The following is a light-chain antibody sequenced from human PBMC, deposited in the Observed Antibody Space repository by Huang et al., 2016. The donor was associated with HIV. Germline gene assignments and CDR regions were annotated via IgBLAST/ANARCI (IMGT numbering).Light chain of an antibody. V-gene: IGKV1-NL1*01. CDR1: KGVSNS. J-gene: IGKJ1*01. CDR3: QQYYTTLT. CDR2: AAS. Sequence: DIQMTQSPSSLSASVGDRVTITCRASKGVSNSLAWYQQKPGKAPKLLLYAASRLESGVPSRFSGSGSGKVYTLTSSSLQPEDFATYYCQQYYTTLTFGQGTKVEIK.